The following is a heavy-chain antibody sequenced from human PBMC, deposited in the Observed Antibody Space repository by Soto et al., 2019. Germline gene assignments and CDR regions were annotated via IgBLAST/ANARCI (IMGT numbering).Heavy chain of an antibody. J-gene: IGHJ6*02. V-gene: IGHV3-30-3*01. CDR2: ISYDGSNK. D-gene: IGHD6-13*01. CDR1: GFTFSSYA. Sequence: QVQLVESGGGVVQPGRSLRLSCAASGFTFSSYAMHWVRQAPGKGLEWVAVISYDGSNKYYADSVKGRFTISRDNSKNTRYLQMNSLRAEDSAVYYCARDCVLAASGTIYYGMDVWGQGTTVTVSS. CDR3: ARDCVLAASGTIYYGMDV.